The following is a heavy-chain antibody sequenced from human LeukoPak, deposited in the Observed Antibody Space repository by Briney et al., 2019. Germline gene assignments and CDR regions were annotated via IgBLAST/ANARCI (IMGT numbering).Heavy chain of an antibody. CDR1: GFTFDDYG. D-gene: IGHD2-2*02. CDR3: ARCSRSSTDCYSAFDI. J-gene: IGHJ3*02. V-gene: IGHV3-20*04. CDR2: ITNWNGGST. Sequence: PAGSLRLSCEASGFTFDDYGMSWVRQSTVKGLEWVSAITNWNGGSTGYADSVRGRFTISRDNAKNSLYLQMNSLRAEDTALYYCARCSRSSTDCYSAFDIWGQGTMATVSS.